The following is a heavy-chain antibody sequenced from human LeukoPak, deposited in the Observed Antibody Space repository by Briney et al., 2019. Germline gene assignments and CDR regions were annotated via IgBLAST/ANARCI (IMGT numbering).Heavy chain of an antibody. Sequence: ASETLSLTCTVSGGSISSYYWSWIRQPPGKGLEWIGYIYYSGSTNYNPSLKSRVTISVDTSKNQFSLKLSSVTAADTAVYYCARGPSITMIVVVTGQDWYFDLWGRGTLVTVSS. CDR3: ARGPSITMIVVVTGQDWYFDL. CDR2: IYYSGST. J-gene: IGHJ2*01. D-gene: IGHD3-22*01. V-gene: IGHV4-59*01. CDR1: GGSISSYY.